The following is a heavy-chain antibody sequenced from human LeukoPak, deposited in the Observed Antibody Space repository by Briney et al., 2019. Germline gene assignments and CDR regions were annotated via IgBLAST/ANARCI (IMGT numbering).Heavy chain of an antibody. J-gene: IGHJ6*03. CDR1: GGSISSGGYY. Sequence: SQTLSLTCTVSGGSISSGGYYWSRLRQHPGKGLEWIGYIYYSGSTYYNPSLKSRVTISVDTSKNQFSLKLSSVTAADTAVYYCARTGGGLSWRMDVWGKGTTVTVSS. V-gene: IGHV4-31*03. CDR3: ARTGGGLSWRMDV. CDR2: IYYSGST. D-gene: IGHD4-23*01.